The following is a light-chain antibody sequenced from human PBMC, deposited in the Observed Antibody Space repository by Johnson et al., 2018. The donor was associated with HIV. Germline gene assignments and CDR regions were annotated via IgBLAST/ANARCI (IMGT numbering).Light chain of an antibody. J-gene: IGLJ1*01. CDR2: ENN. V-gene: IGLV1-51*02. Sequence: QSFLTQPPSVSAAPGQKVTISCSGSSSNIGNNYVSWYQQLPGTAPKLLIYENNKRPSGIPDRFSGSKSGTSATLGITGLQTGDEADYYCGTWDSSLRVGVFGTGTKVTAL. CDR3: GTWDSSLRVGV. CDR1: SSNIGNNY.